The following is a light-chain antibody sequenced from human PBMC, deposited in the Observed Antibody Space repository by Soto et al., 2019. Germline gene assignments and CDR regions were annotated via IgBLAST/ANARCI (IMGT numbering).Light chain of an antibody. V-gene: IGKV1-33*01. Sequence: DIQMTQSPSSLSASVGDRVTITCQASQDISNRLNWYQQKPGKAPKLLINDASNLEAGVPSRFSGSGSGTDFTFTISSLKPEDIATYYCQQYVNLVTFGGGTKVDIK. CDR2: DAS. J-gene: IGKJ4*01. CDR1: QDISNR. CDR3: QQYVNLVT.